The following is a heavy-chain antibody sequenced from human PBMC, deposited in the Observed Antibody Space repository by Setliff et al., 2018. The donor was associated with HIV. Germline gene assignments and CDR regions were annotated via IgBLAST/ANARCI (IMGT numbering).Heavy chain of an antibody. D-gene: IGHD3-3*01. J-gene: IGHJ6*02. Sequence: ASVKVSCKASGYTFTGYYMHWVRQAPGQGLEWMGRINPNSGGTKYAQKFQGRVTMTRDTSISTAYMELSSLRSEDTAVYYCARERITIFGVVTLGRTDYYYGMDVWGQGTTVTVSS. CDR1: GYTFTGYY. CDR2: INPNSGGT. V-gene: IGHV1-2*06. CDR3: ARERITIFGVVTLGRTDYYYGMDV.